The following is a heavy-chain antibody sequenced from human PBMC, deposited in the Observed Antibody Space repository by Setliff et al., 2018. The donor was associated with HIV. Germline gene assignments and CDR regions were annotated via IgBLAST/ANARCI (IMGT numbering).Heavy chain of an antibody. V-gene: IGHV4-31*02. D-gene: IGHD2-15*01. Sequence: SETLSLTCIVSGGSINSGGYYWSWIRQHPGKGLEWIGHIYYSGSTYYNPSLKSRVTISVDTSKNQFSLKLSSVTAADTAVYYCAREIRAATIYYYYYMDVWGKGTTVTVSS. CDR3: AREIRAATIYYYYYMDV. J-gene: IGHJ6*03. CDR1: GGSINSGGYY. CDR2: IYYSGST.